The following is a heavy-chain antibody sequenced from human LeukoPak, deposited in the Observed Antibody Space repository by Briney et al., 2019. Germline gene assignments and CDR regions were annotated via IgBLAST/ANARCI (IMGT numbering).Heavy chain of an antibody. D-gene: IGHD3-10*01. V-gene: IGHV3-53*01. Sequence: PGGSLRLSCAASGFTVSSNYMSWVRQSPGKGPEWVSVVYSGGSTYYADSVKGRFTISSDNAKNSLYLQMNSLRAEDTAVYYCARSIRGSARFDYWGQGTLVTVSS. J-gene: IGHJ4*02. CDR1: GFTVSSNY. CDR2: VYSGGST. CDR3: ARSIRGSARFDY.